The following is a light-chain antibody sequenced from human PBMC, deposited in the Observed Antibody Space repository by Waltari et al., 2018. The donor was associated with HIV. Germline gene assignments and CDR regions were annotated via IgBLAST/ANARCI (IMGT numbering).Light chain of an antibody. CDR1: SSDIGAYDS. V-gene: IGLV2-8*01. Sequence: QSALTQPPSASGSLGQSVTISCTGSSSDIGAYDSVSWFQQHPNNAPKLLLYEGSKRPSGVPVRFPGSRSGDASFLSVSGLQPDDTAAYFCSSYGDNIRVLFGGGTNLTVL. J-gene: IGLJ2*01. CDR2: EGS. CDR3: SSYGDNIRVL.